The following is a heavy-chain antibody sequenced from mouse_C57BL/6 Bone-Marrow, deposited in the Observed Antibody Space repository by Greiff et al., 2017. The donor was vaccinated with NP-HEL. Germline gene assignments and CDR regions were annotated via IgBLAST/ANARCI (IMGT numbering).Heavy chain of an antibody. CDR3: ARKNPHYYGSSYDYFDY. D-gene: IGHD1-1*01. CDR2: INPSNGGT. CDR1: GYTFTSYW. Sequence: VKLQQPGTELVTPGASVTLSCKASGYTFTSYWMHWVKQRPGQGLEWIGNINPSNGGTNYNEKFNSKATLTVDKSSSTAYMQLSSLTSEDSAVYYCARKNPHYYGSSYDYFDYWGQGTTLTVSS. J-gene: IGHJ2*01. V-gene: IGHV1-53*01.